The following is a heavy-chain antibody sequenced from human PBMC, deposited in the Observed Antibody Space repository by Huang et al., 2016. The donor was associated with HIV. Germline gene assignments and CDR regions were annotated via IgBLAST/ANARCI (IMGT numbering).Heavy chain of an antibody. CDR1: GYSFPNYW. Sequence: EVQLVQSGGEVKKPGESLKISCKGSGYSFPNYWIGWVRQIPGKGLEWMGRIDPGDSDTRDSPSFQGQVTISADKSTNTAYLQWSSLKASDTAIYYCARRLRYFDVSNWFDPWGQGTLVTVSS. J-gene: IGHJ5*02. V-gene: IGHV5-51*03. CDR3: ARRLRYFDVSNWFDP. CDR2: IDPGDSDT. D-gene: IGHD3-9*01.